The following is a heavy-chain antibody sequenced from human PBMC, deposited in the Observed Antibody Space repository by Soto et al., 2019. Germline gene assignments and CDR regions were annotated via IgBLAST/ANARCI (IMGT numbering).Heavy chain of an antibody. Sequence: GGSLRLSCAASGFTFSNAWMSWVRQAPGKGLEWVGRIKSKTDGGTTDYAAPVKGRFTISRDDSKNTLYLQMNSLKTEDTAVYYCTTDPSGLYSSSAIDYYYYYMDVWGKGTTVTVSS. CDR3: TTDPSGLYSSSAIDYYYYYMDV. J-gene: IGHJ6*03. CDR2: IKSKTDGGTT. CDR1: GFTFSNAW. V-gene: IGHV3-15*01. D-gene: IGHD6-13*01.